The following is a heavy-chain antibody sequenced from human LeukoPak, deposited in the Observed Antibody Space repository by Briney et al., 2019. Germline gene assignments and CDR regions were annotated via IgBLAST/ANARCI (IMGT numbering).Heavy chain of an antibody. Sequence: SGTLSLTCTVSGDSIRSNDYYWGWIRQPPGKGLEWIGSIYDTGSTFYNPSLKSRVIISVDTSKNQFSLKLSSVTAADTAVYYCQSRFLEWLLDYWGQGTLVTVSS. V-gene: IGHV4-39*01. CDR2: IYDTGST. CDR3: QSRFLEWLLDY. J-gene: IGHJ4*02. D-gene: IGHD3-3*01. CDR1: GDSIRSNDYY.